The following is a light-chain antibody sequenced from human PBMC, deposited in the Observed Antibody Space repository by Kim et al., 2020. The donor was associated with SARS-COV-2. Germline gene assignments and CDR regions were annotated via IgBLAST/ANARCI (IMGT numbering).Light chain of an antibody. CDR2: GKN. J-gene: IGLJ2*01. Sequence: SSELTQDPAVSVALGQTVRITCQGDSLRNYFASWYQQKPGQAPVLVIYGKNNRPSGIPDRFSGSSSGNTASLPITGAQAEDEADYYCNSRDSSGNHVVFG. CDR1: SLRNYF. CDR3: NSRDSSGNHVV. V-gene: IGLV3-19*01.